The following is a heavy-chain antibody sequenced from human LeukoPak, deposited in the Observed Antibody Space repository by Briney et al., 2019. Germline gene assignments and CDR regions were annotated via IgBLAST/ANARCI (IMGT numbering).Heavy chain of an antibody. D-gene: IGHD6-13*01. J-gene: IGHJ4*02. CDR3: AKRTKQQLVSPCDY. V-gene: IGHV3-30-3*02. CDR2: ISYDGSNK. CDR1: GFTFSSYA. Sequence: PGGSLRLSCAASGFTFSSYAMHWVRQAPGKGLEWVAVISYDGSNKYYADSVKGRFTISRDNSKNTLYLQMNSLRAEDTAVYYCAKRTKQQLVSPCDYWGQGTLVTVSS.